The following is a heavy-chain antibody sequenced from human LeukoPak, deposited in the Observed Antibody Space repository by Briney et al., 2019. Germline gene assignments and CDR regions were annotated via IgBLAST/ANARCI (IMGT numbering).Heavy chain of an antibody. J-gene: IGHJ5*02. Sequence: SETLSLTCAVYGGSFSGYCWSWIRQPPGKGLEWIGEINHSGSTNYNPSLKSRVTISVDTSKNQFSLKLSSVTAADTAVYYCARGPSDIVVVPAAGARNWFDPWGQGTLVTVSS. CDR2: INHSGST. CDR1: GGSFSGYC. CDR3: ARGPSDIVVVPAAGARNWFDP. D-gene: IGHD2-2*01. V-gene: IGHV4-34*01.